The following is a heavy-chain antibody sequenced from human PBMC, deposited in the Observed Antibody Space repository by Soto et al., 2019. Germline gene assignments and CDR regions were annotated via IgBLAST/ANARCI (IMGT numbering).Heavy chain of an antibody. V-gene: IGHV4-30-4*01. J-gene: IGHJ6*02. Sequence: PSETRSLTCTVSGGPIGRGGHFWIWIRQPPGKGLEWVGYIYNSGITRYNPSLKRRITMSVDTSKNQISLRLSSVTAADTAVYYCATHNSPETRPTRYYDMDVWGQGTTVTVSS. CDR3: ATHNSPETRPTRYYDMDV. CDR2: IYNSGIT. CDR1: GGPIGRGGHF. D-gene: IGHD1-1*01.